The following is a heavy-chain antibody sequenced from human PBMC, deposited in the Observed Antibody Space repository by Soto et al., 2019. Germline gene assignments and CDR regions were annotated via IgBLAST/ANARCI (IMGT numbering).Heavy chain of an antibody. CDR1: GFTFSSHW. CDR2: IDTDGSRT. CDR3: VKGYGGLYX. D-gene: IGHD5-18*01. J-gene: IGHJ4*02. V-gene: IGHV3-74*01. Sequence: PGGSLTLSCAASGFTFSSHWMHWVRQAPGKGLVWVSRIDTDGSRTKYPDSVKGRFTMSRENAKNKAFIQMNSLRAEDTAVYYCVKGYGGLYXWGQGTLVTVSX.